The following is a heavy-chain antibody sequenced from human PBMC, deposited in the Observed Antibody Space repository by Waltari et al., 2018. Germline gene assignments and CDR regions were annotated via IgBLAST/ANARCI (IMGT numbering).Heavy chain of an antibody. Sequence: QVQLVESGGGVVQPGRSLRPSCAASGFTFSSYAMHWVRQAPGKGLEWVAVISYDGSNKYYADSVKGRFTISRDNSKNTLYLQMNSLRAEDTAVYYCARNVVPAVTFDYWGQGTLVTVSS. D-gene: IGHD2-2*01. CDR2: ISYDGSNK. CDR1: GFTFSSYA. CDR3: ARNVVPAVTFDY. J-gene: IGHJ4*02. V-gene: IGHV3-30-3*01.